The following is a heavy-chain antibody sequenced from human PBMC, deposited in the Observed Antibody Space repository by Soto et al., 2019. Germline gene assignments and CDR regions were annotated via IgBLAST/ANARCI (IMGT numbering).Heavy chain of an antibody. J-gene: IGHJ4*02. Sequence: QIQVVQSGAEVKEPGASVKVSCKASGYSSSNYYTHWVRQAPGQGLEWMGIVNPNGASTNYAQRFQGRVTLTRATSTNTGYMELSRLTSDDTAVYFCSSVTTIWSNWGQGTLVTVSS. CDR3: SSVTTIWSN. CDR1: GYSSSNYY. V-gene: IGHV1-46*01. CDR2: VNPNGAST. D-gene: IGHD2-21*02.